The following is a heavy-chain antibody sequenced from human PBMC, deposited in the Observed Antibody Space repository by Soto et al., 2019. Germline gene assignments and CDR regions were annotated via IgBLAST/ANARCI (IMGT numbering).Heavy chain of an antibody. Sequence: PGGSLRLSCAASGFTFSSYNMNWVRQAPGKGLEWVSSISSSSSYIYYADSVKGRFTISRDNTKNSLYLQMNSLRAEDTALYYRAKGIRYYYYYGVDVWGKVTTVTVS. CDR3: AKGIRYYYYYGVDV. CDR2: ISSSSSYI. V-gene: IGHV3-21*04. J-gene: IGHJ6*04. CDR1: GFTFSSYN.